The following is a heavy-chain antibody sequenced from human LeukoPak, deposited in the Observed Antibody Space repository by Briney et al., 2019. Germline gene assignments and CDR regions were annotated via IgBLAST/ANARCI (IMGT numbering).Heavy chain of an antibody. D-gene: IGHD3-10*01. Sequence: GGTLRLSCATSGFTFTTYEMNWVRQAPGKGLEWVSYITSSGDIKTYADPVKGRFTMSRDDAKNSVYLQMNSLRPEDTAVYYCARDIYGDEDFDYWGQGTLVSVSS. V-gene: IGHV3-48*03. CDR3: ARDIYGDEDFDY. J-gene: IGHJ4*02. CDR1: GFTFTTYE. CDR2: ITSSGDIK.